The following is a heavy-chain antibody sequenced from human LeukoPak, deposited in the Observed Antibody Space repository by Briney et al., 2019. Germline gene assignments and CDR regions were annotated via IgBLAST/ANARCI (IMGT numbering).Heavy chain of an antibody. V-gene: IGHV4-28*03. CDR3: ARDSTLHMIEGGAFDI. J-gene: IGHJ3*02. Sequence: SGTLSLTCAVSGYSISSSNWRGWIRQPPGKGLEWIGYIYYSGSIYYNPSLKSRVTISVDTSKNQFSLKLSSVTAADTAVYYCARDSTLHMIEGGAFDIWGQGTMVTVSS. D-gene: IGHD3-22*01. CDR1: GYSISSSNW. CDR2: IYYSGSI.